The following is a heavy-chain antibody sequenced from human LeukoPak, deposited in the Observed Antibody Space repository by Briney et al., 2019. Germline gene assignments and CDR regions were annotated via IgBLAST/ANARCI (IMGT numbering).Heavy chain of an antibody. CDR1: GYTFINYA. Sequence: GASVKVSCKASGYTFINYAIHWIRQAPGQGLEWMGRIDAANDDTKYSQKFQGRVTITRDTSANTAYMELNSLSSEDTAVYYCARPNSGFVNWGQGTLVTVS. D-gene: IGHD5-12*01. J-gene: IGHJ4*02. CDR3: ARPNSGFVN. V-gene: IGHV1-3*01. CDR2: IDAANDDT.